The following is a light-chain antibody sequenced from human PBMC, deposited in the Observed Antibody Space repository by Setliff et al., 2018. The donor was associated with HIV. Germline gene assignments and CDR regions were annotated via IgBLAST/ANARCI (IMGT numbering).Light chain of an antibody. CDR2: QDD. V-gene: IGLV3-1*01. Sequence: SYELTQPPSVSVSPGQTASITCSGDKLGNRYVCWYQQKPGQSPVLLIYQDDKRPSGIPERFSGSNSGNTATLTISGTQAMDEADYYCQAWDSGADVFGTGTKVTVL. CDR3: QAWDSGADV. J-gene: IGLJ1*01. CDR1: KLGNRY.